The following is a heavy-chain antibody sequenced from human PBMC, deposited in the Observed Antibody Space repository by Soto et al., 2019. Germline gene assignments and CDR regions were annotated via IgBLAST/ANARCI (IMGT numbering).Heavy chain of an antibody. J-gene: IGHJ4*02. D-gene: IGHD6-13*01. CDR3: ARDAAFSRFDY. CDR1: GFSFSSSW. CDR2: INPDGSQT. V-gene: IGHV3-7*01. Sequence: GGSLRLSCAASGFSFSSSWMAWVRQAPGNGLEWLANINPDGSQTNYVDSVKGRFTISRDNAKNSLFLQMNSLRAEDTAVYYCARDAAFSRFDYWGQGTRVTVSS.